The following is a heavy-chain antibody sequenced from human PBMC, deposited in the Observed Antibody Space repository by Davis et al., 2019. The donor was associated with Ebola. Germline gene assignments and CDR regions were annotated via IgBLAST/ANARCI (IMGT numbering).Heavy chain of an antibody. J-gene: IGHJ6*04. CDR2: ISYDGSNK. V-gene: IGHV3-30*03. D-gene: IGHD5-12*01. CDR1: GFTFSSYG. Sequence: GGSLRLSCAASGFTFSSYGMHWVRQAPGKGLEWVAVISYDGSNKYYADSVKGRFTISRDNAKNSLYLQMNSLRAEDTAVYYCARGAKWLRLPYYYYGMDVWGKGTTVTVSS. CDR3: ARGAKWLRLPYYYYGMDV.